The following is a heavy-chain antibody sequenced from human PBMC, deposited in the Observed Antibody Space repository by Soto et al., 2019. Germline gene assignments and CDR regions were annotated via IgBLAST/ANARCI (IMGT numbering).Heavy chain of an antibody. J-gene: IGHJ4*02. D-gene: IGHD3-16*01. Sequence: GGSLRLSCVVSTFTFSNAWMTWVRQAPGRGLEWIGRIKSVTDGGTRDYAAPVKGRFAISRDDSKNTLYLQMNSLKTEDTAVYYCTSGRSTFGLDSWGQGTLVTVSS. CDR3: TSGRSTFGLDS. V-gene: IGHV3-15*01. CDR2: IKSVTDGGTR. CDR1: TFTFSNAW.